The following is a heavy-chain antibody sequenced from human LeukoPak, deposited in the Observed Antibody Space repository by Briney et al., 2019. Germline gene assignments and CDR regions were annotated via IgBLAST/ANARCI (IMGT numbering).Heavy chain of an antibody. J-gene: IGHJ3*02. D-gene: IGHD6-13*01. CDR2: ITSSGSTI. V-gene: IGHV3-48*03. CDR3: ARPGYSSSWSAFDI. CDR1: GFTFSAYD. Sequence: GGSLRLSCAASGFTFSAYDMNWVRQAPGKGLEWVSHITSSGSTIYYADFVKGRFTIFRDNAKNSMYLKMNSLRAEDTAVYYCARPGYSSSWSAFDIWGQGTMVTVSS.